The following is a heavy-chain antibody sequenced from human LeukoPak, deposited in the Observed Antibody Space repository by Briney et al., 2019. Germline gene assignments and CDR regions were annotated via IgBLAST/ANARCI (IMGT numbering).Heavy chain of an antibody. CDR1: GGSFSGYY. CDR3: ARGRGSSIAARTLAYYYFDY. CDR2: INHSGST. D-gene: IGHD6-6*01. J-gene: IGHJ4*02. Sequence: SETLSLTCAVYGGSFSGYYWSWIRQPPGKGLEWIGEINHSGSTNYNPSLKSRVTISVDTSKNQFSLKLSSVTAADTAVYYCARGRGSSIAARTLAYYYFDYWGQGTLVTVSS. V-gene: IGHV4-34*01.